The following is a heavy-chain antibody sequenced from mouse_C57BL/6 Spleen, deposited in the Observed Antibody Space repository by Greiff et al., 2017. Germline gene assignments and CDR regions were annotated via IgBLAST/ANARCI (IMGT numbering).Heavy chain of an antibody. V-gene: IGHV3-1*01. Sequence: EVQLQQSGPGMVKPSQSLSLTCTVTGYSITSGYDWHWIRHFPGNKLEWMGYISYSGSTNYNPSLKSRISITHDTSKNHFFLKLNSVTTEDTATYYCARGYYYGSSPWFAYGGQGTLVTVSA. CDR2: ISYSGST. CDR3: ARGYYYGSSPWFAY. J-gene: IGHJ3*01. D-gene: IGHD1-1*01. CDR1: GYSITSGYD.